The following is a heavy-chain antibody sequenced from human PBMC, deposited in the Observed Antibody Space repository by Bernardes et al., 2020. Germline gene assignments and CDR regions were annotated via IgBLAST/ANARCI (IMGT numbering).Heavy chain of an antibody. CDR3: ARSRPGISVDT. J-gene: IGHJ5*02. Sequence: SETLSLTCTVSGGSISSYYWTWMRQSPGRGLEWIGYIHYSGSSNYIPSLKSRVTISMDTSKNQFYLKLSSVTAADTAVYYCARSRPGISVDTWGQGTLVTVSS. CDR2: IHYSGSS. CDR1: GGSISSYY. V-gene: IGHV4-59*01. D-gene: IGHD1-26*01.